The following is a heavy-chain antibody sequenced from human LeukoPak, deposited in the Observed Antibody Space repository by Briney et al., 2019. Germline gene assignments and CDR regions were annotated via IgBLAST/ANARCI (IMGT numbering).Heavy chain of an antibody. CDR3: GRGHRYSRD. J-gene: IGHJ1*01. Sequence: SETLSLICNVSGDSVSSGYWSWIRQSPGKGLGWIGFIQDSGITDYNPSLKSRLYMSVDISKNQFSLNLRSVTAADTAVYCAGRGHRYSRDWGQGILVTISS. V-gene: IGHV4-4*09. D-gene: IGHD2-15*01. CDR2: IQDSGIT. CDR1: GDSVSSGY.